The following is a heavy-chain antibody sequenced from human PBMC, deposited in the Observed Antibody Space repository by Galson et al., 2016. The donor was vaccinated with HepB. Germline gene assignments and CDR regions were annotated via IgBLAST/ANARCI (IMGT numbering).Heavy chain of an antibody. CDR2: IDYIGGT. CDR3: ARVWGSMLYYFDF. D-gene: IGHD3-16*01. Sequence: SETLSLTCTVSGASISSYYWTWIRQPPGKGLEWIGYIDYIGGTDYNPSLKSRITFSEDTSKNQLPLKLSSVTAADPAVYYCARVWGSMLYYFDFWGQGTLVTVYS. V-gene: IGHV4-59*01. CDR1: GASISSYY. J-gene: IGHJ4*02.